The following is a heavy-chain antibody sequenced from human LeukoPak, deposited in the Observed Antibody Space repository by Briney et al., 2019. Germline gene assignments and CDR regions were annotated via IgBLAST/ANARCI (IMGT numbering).Heavy chain of an antibody. V-gene: IGHV4-59*01. CDR2: IFYDGST. J-gene: IGHJ4*02. CDR3: AKDHYDFWSGSYYFDY. Sequence: SETLSLTCTVSGGSISNYYWSWIRQPPGKGLEWIGYIFYDGSTNYNPSLKSRVTISVDTSKNQFSLKLSSVTAADTAVYYCAKDHYDFWSGSYYFDYWGQGTLVTVSS. D-gene: IGHD3-3*01. CDR1: GGSISNYY.